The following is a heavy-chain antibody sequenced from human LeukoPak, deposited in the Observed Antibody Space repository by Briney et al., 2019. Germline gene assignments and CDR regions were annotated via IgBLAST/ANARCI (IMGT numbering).Heavy chain of an antibody. D-gene: IGHD3-3*01. J-gene: IGHJ3*02. CDR3: ARVSTIFGVVLGDAFDI. Sequence: KPSETLSLTCTVSGGSISSSSYYWGWIRQPPGKGLEWIGSIYYSGSTYYNPSLKSRVTISVDTSKNQFSLKLSSVTAADTAVYYCARVSTIFGVVLGDAFDIWGQGTMVTVSS. CDR1: GGSISSSSYY. V-gene: IGHV4-39*01. CDR2: IYYSGST.